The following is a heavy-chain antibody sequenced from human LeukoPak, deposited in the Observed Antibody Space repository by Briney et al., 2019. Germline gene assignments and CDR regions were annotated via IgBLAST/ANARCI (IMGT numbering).Heavy chain of an antibody. CDR1: GGSISSSSYY. D-gene: IGHD6-13*01. CDR3: ARQTSSSWYVTPFDY. J-gene: IGHJ4*02. V-gene: IGHV4-39*01. Sequence: SETLSLTCTVSGGSISSSSYYWGWLRQPPGLGLEWIGSIYYSGSTYYNPSLKSRLTISVDTSKNQFSLKLSSVTAADTAVYYCARQTSSSWYVTPFDYWGQGTLVTVSS. CDR2: IYYSGST.